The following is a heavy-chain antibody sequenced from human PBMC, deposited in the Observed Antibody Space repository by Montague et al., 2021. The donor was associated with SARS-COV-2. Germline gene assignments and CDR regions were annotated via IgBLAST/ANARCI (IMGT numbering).Heavy chain of an antibody. CDR3: ARDRGTQYGDFPYDY. V-gene: IGHV3-74*01. CDR1: GFTFSSYW. J-gene: IGHJ4*02. D-gene: IGHD4-17*01. Sequence: SLRLSCAASGFTFSSYWMHWVRQAPGKGLVWVSRINSDGSSTSYADSVKSRFTISRDNAKNTLYLQMNSLRAEDTAVYYCARDRGTQYGDFPYDYWGQGTLVTVSS. CDR2: INSDGSST.